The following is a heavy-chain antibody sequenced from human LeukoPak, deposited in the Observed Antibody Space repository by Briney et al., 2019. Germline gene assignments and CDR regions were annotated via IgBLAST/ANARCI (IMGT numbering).Heavy chain of an antibody. CDR1: GGTFSSYA. J-gene: IGHJ5*02. D-gene: IGHD1-26*01. CDR2: IIPIFGTA. V-gene: IGHV1-69*05. Sequence: ASVKVSCKASGGTFSSYAISWVRQAPGQGLEWMGGIIPIFGTANYARKFQGRVTITTDESTSTAYMELSSLRSEDTAVYYCARDRGSQPGGFDPWGQGTLVTVSS. CDR3: ARDRGSQPGGFDP.